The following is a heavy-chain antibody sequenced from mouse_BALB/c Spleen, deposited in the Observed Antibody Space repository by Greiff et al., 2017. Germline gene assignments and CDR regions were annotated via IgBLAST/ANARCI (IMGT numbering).Heavy chain of an antibody. CDR3: SYDGYPFAY. CDR1: YSFTGYYM. V-gene: IGHV1-83*01. Sequence: VQLQQSGPELVKTGASVKISCKASGYSFTGYYMHWVKQSHGKSLEWIGDIYPGGGYTNYNEKFKGKATLTADTSSSTAYMQLSSLTSEDSAIYYCASYDGYPFAYWGQGTLVTVSA. D-gene: IGHD2-3*01. CDR2: YPGGGYTN. J-gene: IGHJ3*01.